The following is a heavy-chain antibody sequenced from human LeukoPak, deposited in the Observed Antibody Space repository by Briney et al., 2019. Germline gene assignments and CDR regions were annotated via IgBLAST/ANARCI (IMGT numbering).Heavy chain of an antibody. Sequence: GGSLRLSCAASGFTFSSYAMHWVRQAPGKGLEWVAVISYDGSNKYYADSVKGRFTISRDNSKNTLYLQMNSLRAEDTAVYYCARDNGRGAARVTDYWGQGTLVTVSS. D-gene: IGHD6-6*01. CDR1: GFTFSSYA. CDR3: ARDNGRGAARVTDY. CDR2: ISYDGSNK. J-gene: IGHJ4*02. V-gene: IGHV3-30*04.